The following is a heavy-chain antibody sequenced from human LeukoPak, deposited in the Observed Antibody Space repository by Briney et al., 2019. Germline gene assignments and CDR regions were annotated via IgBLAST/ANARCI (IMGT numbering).Heavy chain of an antibody. CDR2: IYYSGST. CDR3: ATPGHDRPLYRFDY. Sequence: PSDTLSLTCTVSGGSISSTSYYWGWIRQPPGKGLEWIATIYYSGSTYYNPSLKSRVTISVDTSKNQFSLKLTSVTAADTAVYYCATPGHDRPLYRFDYWGQGTLVTVSS. CDR1: GGSISSTSYY. J-gene: IGHJ4*02. D-gene: IGHD4-11*01. V-gene: IGHV4-39*01.